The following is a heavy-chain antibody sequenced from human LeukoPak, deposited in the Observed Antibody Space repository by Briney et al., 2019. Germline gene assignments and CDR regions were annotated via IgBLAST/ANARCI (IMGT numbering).Heavy chain of an antibody. D-gene: IGHD2-15*01. Sequence: GGSLRLSCAASGFTFSSYGMHWVRQAPGKGLEWVAVISYDGSNKYYADSVKGRFTISRDNSKNTLYLQTNSLRAEDTAVYYCAKANNGGSCYPFDYWGQGTLVTVSS. V-gene: IGHV3-30*18. CDR2: ISYDGSNK. J-gene: IGHJ4*02. CDR1: GFTFSSYG. CDR3: AKANNGGSCYPFDY.